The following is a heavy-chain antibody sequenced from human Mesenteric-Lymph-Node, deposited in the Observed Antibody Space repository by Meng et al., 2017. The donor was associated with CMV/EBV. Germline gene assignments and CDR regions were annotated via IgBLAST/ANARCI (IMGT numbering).Heavy chain of an antibody. CDR3: ASGSGSGWFDP. CDR1: GFTFSSYW. V-gene: IGHV3-74*01. CDR2: INGDGSTT. Sequence: GGSLRLSCAASGFTFSSYWIHWVRQALGKGLVWVSRINGDGSTTTYADSVKGRFTISRDNAKNTLYLQMNSLRAEDTAVYYCASGSGSGWFDPWGQGTLVTVSS. J-gene: IGHJ5*02. D-gene: IGHD2-15*01.